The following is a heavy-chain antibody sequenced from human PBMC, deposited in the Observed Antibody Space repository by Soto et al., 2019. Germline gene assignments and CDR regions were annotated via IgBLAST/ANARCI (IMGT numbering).Heavy chain of an antibody. J-gene: IGHJ6*02. D-gene: IGHD6-13*01. CDR3: ASAIPPGIAAAGGGYYYYGMDV. Sequence: QVQLVQSGAEVKKPGSSVKVSCKASGGTFSSYAISWVRQAPGQGLEWMGGIIPIFGTANYAQKFQGRVTITADESTSTSYMELSSLRSEDTAVYYCASAIPPGIAAAGGGYYYYGMDVWGQGTTVTVSS. CDR2: IIPIFGTA. CDR1: GGTFSSYA. V-gene: IGHV1-69*01.